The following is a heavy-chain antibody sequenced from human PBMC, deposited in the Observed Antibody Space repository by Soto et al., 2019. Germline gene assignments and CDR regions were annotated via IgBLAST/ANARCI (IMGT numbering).Heavy chain of an antibody. CDR3: ARGRRYFDWLAPHYYYYYMDV. Sequence: ASVKVSCKASGYTFTSYDINWVRQATGQGLEWMGWMNPNSGNTGYAQKFQGRVTMTRNTSISTAYMELSSLRSEDTAVYYCARGRRYFDWLAPHYYYYYMDVWGKGTTVTVSS. CDR2: MNPNSGNT. V-gene: IGHV1-8*01. J-gene: IGHJ6*03. CDR1: GYTFTSYD. D-gene: IGHD3-9*01.